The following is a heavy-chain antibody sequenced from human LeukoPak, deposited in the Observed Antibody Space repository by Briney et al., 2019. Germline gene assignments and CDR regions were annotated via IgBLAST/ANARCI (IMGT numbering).Heavy chain of an antibody. D-gene: IGHD3-16*02. J-gene: IGHJ4*02. CDR2: ISSSSSYI. Sequence: PGGSLRLSCAASGFTFSSYGMHWVRQAPGKGLEWVSSISSSSSYIYYADSVKGRFTISRDNAKNSLYLQMNSLRAEDTAVYYCARGHGGIGNDYWGQGTLVTVSS. V-gene: IGHV3-21*01. CDR3: ARGHGGIGNDY. CDR1: GFTFSSYG.